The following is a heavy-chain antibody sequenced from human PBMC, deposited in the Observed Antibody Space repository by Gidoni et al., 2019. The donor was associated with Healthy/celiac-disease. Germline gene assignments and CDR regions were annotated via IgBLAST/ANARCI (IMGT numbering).Heavy chain of an antibody. CDR2: IWYDGSNK. Sequence: QVQLVESGGGVVQPGRSLRLSCAASGFAFSSYGMHWVRQAPGKGLEWVAVIWYDGSNKYYADSVKGRFTISRDNSKNTLYLQMNSLRAEDTAVYYCARDSPPKLAFDIWGQGTMVTVSS. V-gene: IGHV3-33*01. J-gene: IGHJ3*02. D-gene: IGHD2-15*01. CDR1: GFAFSSYG. CDR3: ARDSPPKLAFDI.